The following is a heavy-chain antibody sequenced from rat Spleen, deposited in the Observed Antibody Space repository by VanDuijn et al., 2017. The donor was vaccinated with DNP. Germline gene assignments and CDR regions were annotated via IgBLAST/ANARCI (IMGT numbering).Heavy chain of an antibody. CDR1: GYSITSSY. CDR2: ISYSGTT. D-gene: IGHD1-5*01. CDR3: ARWYNYFDY. J-gene: IGHJ2*01. V-gene: IGHV3-1*01. Sequence: EVQLQESGPGLVKPPQSLSLTCSVSGYSITSSYRWNLIRKFPGTKMEWIGHISYSGTTSYHPSLKSRLSITRDTSKNQFFLHLNSVTTEDTATYDCARWYNYFDYWGQGVMVTVSS.